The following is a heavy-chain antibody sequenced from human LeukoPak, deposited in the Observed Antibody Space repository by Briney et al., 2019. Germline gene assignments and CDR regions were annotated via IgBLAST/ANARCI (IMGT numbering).Heavy chain of an antibody. J-gene: IGHJ4*02. CDR2: ISGSGGST. V-gene: IGHV3-23*01. CDR1: GFTFSSYA. CDR3: AKARWAGYYFDY. Sequence: GGSLRLSCAASGFTFSSYAVSWVRQAPGKGLEWVSAISGSGGSTYYADSVKGRFTISRDNSKNTLYLQMNSLRAEDTAVYYCAKARWAGYYFDYWGQGTLVTVSS. D-gene: IGHD3/OR15-3a*01.